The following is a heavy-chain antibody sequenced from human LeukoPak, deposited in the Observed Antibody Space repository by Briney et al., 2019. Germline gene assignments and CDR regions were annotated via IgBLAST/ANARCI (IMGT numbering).Heavy chain of an antibody. CDR2: INHSGST. J-gene: IGHJ3*02. V-gene: IGHV4-34*01. CDR1: GFTFSSYA. D-gene: IGHD3-10*01. CDR3: AREMELLWFGELPFRAFDI. Sequence: GSLRLSCAASGFTFSSYAMSWVRQAPGKGLEWIGEINHSGSTNYNPSLKSRVTISVDTSKNQFSLKLSSVAAADTAVYYCAREMELLWFGELPFRAFDIWGQGTMVTVSS.